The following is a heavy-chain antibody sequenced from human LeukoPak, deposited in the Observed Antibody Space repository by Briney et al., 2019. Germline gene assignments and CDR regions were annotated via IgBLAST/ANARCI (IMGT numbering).Heavy chain of an antibody. CDR1: GFTFSSYS. CDR2: IRYDGSNK. CDR3: AKDREDIVVVPAEPVDY. V-gene: IGHV3-30*02. Sequence: GGSLRLSCAASGFTFSSYSMNWVRQAPGKGLEWVAFIRYDGSNKYYADSVKGRFTISRDNSKNTLYLQMNSLRAEDTAVYYCAKDREDIVVVPAEPVDYWGQGTLVTVSS. J-gene: IGHJ4*02. D-gene: IGHD2-2*01.